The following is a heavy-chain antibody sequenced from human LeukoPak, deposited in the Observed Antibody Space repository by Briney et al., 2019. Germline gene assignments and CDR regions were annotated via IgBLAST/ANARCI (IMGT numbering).Heavy chain of an antibody. CDR3: AKGGFTMVRGVIVAPASMFDP. Sequence: GGSLRLSCAASGFTFSSYAMSWVRQAPGQGLEWVSAISGSGGSTYYADSVKGRFTISRDNSKNTLYLQMNSLRAEDTAVYYCAKGGFTMVRGVIVAPASMFDPWGQGTLVTVSS. CDR1: GFTFSSYA. CDR2: ISGSGGST. D-gene: IGHD3-10*01. V-gene: IGHV3-23*01. J-gene: IGHJ5*02.